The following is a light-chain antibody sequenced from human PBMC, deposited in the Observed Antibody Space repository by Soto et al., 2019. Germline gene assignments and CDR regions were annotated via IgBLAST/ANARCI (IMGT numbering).Light chain of an antibody. V-gene: IGKV3-15*01. CDR3: QQYNNWRPYT. Sequence: ENVMTQSPATLSVSPGERATLSCRASQSISSNLAWYQQRPGQAPRLLIYGASARATGIPARFSGSGSGTEFTLTISSLQSEDFAVYYCQQYNNWRPYTFGQGTKVEIK. CDR2: GAS. CDR1: QSISSN. J-gene: IGKJ2*01.